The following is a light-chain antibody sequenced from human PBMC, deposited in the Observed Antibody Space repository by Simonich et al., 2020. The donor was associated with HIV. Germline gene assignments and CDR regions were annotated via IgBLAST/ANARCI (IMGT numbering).Light chain of an antibody. J-gene: IGKJ2*01. CDR1: QSVSSN. CDR2: GAS. CDR3: QQYNNWPPT. V-gene: IGKV3-15*01. Sequence: EIVMTQSPATLSVSPGERATLSCRASQSVSSNLAWYQQKPGQAPRLLIYGASTRATGIPARFRGSGSWTEFTLTISSLQSEDFAVYYCQQYNNWPPTFGQGTKLEIK.